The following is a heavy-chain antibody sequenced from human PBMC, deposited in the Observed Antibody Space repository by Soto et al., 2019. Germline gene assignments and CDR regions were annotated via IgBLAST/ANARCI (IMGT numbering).Heavy chain of an antibody. V-gene: IGHV5-51*01. Sequence: GESLKISCKGSGYSFTSYWIGWVRQMPGKGLEWMGIIYPGDSDTRYSPSFQGQVTISADKSISTAYLQWSSLKASDTAMYYCARHLRLPNDFWSGHYSPYYYYMDVWGKGTTVTVSS. CDR3: ARHLRLPNDFWSGHYSPYYYYMDV. D-gene: IGHD3-3*01. J-gene: IGHJ6*03. CDR2: IYPGDSDT. CDR1: GYSFTSYW.